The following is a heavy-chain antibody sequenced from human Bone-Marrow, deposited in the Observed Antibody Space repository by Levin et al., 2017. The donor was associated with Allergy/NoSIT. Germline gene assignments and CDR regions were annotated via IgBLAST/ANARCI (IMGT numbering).Heavy chain of an antibody. CDR2: IYQEVIT. CDR3: ARGASGLPFDYFDL. Sequence: PSETLSLTCDVRGVSLGTSFWSWIRQFPGGRLEWLGYIYQEVITDYNPSLGDRVTISRDTSRNQISLRLTSLTAADTAVYHCARGASGLPFDYFDLWGRGSLVIVSS. J-gene: IGHJ4*02. CDR1: GVSLGTSF. V-gene: IGHV4-59*01. D-gene: IGHD3-16*01.